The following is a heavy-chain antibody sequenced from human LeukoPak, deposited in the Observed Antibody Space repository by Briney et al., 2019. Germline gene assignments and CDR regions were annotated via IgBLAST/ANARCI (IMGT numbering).Heavy chain of an antibody. Sequence: PGGSLRLSCAASGFTFSDYYMNWLRQSPGRGLEWLSYISNSGSAKYYSDYVKGRFTISRDNAKNSVYLEMNSLIAEDTAVYFCGSDSSGYFGPWGQGTLVTVSS. CDR2: ISNSGSAK. CDR1: GFTFSDYY. J-gene: IGHJ5*02. D-gene: IGHD3-22*01. V-gene: IGHV3-11*01. CDR3: GSDSSGYFGP.